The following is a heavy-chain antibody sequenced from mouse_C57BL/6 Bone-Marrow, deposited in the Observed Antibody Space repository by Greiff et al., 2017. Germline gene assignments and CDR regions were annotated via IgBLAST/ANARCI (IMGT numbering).Heavy chain of an antibody. D-gene: IGHD2-5*01. V-gene: IGHV12-3*01. CDR1: GFPITSGYY. J-gene: IGHJ3*01. CDR2: ITHSGET. Sequence: VQRVESGPGLVKPSQSLFLTCSITGFPITSGYYWIWIRQSPRKPLEWMGYITHSGETFYNPSLQSPISITRETSKNQFFLQLNSVTTEDTAMYYCAGGAYYSNYVWFAYWGQGTLVTVSA. CDR3: AGGAYYSNYVWFAY.